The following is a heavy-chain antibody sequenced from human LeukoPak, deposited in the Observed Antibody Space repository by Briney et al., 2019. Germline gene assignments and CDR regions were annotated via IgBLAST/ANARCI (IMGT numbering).Heavy chain of an antibody. CDR2: IRSKANSYAT. CDR3: TRAHGDYPPFDY. V-gene: IGHV3-73*01. D-gene: IGHD4-17*01. Sequence: GGSLRLSCAASGFTFSGSAMHWVRQASGKGLEWVGRIRSKANSYATAYAASVNSKFTISRDDPKNTAYLQMNSLKAEDTAVYYCTRAHGDYPPFDYWGQGTLVTVSS. J-gene: IGHJ4*02. CDR1: GFTFSGSA.